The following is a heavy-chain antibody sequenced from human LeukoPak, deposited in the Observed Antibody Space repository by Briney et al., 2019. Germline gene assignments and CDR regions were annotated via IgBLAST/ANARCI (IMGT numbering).Heavy chain of an antibody. Sequence: GGSLRLSCAASGFTFSDYYMSWIRQAPGKRLEWVSYISSSGSTIYYADSVKGRFTISRDNAKNSLYLQMNSLRAEDTAVYYCAREYYDILTGRGSLYYYYYGMDVWGQGTTVTVSS. D-gene: IGHD3-9*01. J-gene: IGHJ6*02. V-gene: IGHV3-11*01. CDR3: AREYYDILTGRGSLYYYYYGMDV. CDR1: GFTFSDYY. CDR2: ISSSGSTI.